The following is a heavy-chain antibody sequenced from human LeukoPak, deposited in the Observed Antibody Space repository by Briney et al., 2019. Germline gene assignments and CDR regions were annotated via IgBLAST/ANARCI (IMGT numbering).Heavy chain of an antibody. Sequence: SETLSLTCAVSGGSISSSNWWSWVRQPPGKGLEWIGEIYHSGSTNYNPSLKSRVTISVDKSKNQFSLKLSSVTAADTAVYYCARTRASSGWYGLDAFDIWGQGTMVTVSS. D-gene: IGHD6-19*01. J-gene: IGHJ3*02. CDR2: IYHSGST. CDR3: ARTRASSGWYGLDAFDI. CDR1: GGSISSSNW. V-gene: IGHV4-4*02.